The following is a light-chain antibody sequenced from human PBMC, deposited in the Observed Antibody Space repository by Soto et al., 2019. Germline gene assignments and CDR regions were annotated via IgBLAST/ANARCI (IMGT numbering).Light chain of an antibody. J-gene: IGLJ2*01. Sequence: QLVLTQPASVSGSPGQSITISCTGTSSDIGNYNLVSWYQQHPGKVPRVIIYEGTKRPSGVSNRFSGSKSGNTASLTISGLQADDEADYFCASYISSDVIFGGGTKLTVL. CDR1: SSDIGNYNL. V-gene: IGLV2-23*01. CDR3: ASYISSDVI. CDR2: EGT.